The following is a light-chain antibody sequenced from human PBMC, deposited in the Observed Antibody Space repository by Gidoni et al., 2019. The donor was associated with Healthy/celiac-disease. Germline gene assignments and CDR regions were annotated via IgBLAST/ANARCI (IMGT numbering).Light chain of an antibody. CDR3: ASWDNILRAVV. CDR1: NSNIGTNS. CDR2: RNN. V-gene: IGLV1-47*01. J-gene: IGLJ2*01. Sequence: QSVLTQPPSASETPGQGVTISCSGSNSNIGTNSVFWYQHLPGTAPKLLIYRNNQRPSGVPDRFSGSNSGTSASLAISGLRSEDEADYYCASWDNILRAVVFGGGTKLTVL.